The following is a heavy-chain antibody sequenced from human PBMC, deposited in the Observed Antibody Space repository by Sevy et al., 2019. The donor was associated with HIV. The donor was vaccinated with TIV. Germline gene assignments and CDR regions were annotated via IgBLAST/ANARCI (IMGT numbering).Heavy chain of an antibody. D-gene: IGHD3-22*01. CDR1: GFTFDDYA. V-gene: IGHV3-9*01. Sequence: GGSLRLSCAASGFTFDDYAMHWVRQAPGKGLEWVSGISWNSGSIGYADSVKGRFTISRDNAKNSLYLQMNSLRAEDTAFYYCAKAFLSYYYDSSGYYAPRYFDLWGRGTLVTVSS. CDR3: AKAFLSYYYDSSGYYAPRYFDL. J-gene: IGHJ2*01. CDR2: ISWNSGSI.